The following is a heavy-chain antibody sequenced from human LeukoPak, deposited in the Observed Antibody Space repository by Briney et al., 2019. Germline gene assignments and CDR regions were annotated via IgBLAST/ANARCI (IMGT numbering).Heavy chain of an antibody. CDR3: ARGGEGATSYYYYYYMDV. CDR2: INYTGST. V-gene: IGHV4-59*01. D-gene: IGHD1-26*01. J-gene: IGHJ6*03. Sequence: SETLSLTCTVSGDSITSYYWNWLRQPPGKGLEWIGYINYTGSTNYNPSLKSRVTISLDASKNQFSLKLSSVTAADTAAYYCARGGEGATSYYYYYYMDVWGKGTTVTVSS. CDR1: GDSITSYY.